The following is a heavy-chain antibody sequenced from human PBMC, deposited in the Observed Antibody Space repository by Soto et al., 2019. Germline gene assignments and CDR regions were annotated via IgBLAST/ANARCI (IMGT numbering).Heavy chain of an antibody. CDR1: GFTFSSYW. V-gene: IGHV3-74*01. Sequence: GGSLRLSCAASGFTFSSYWMHWVRQAPGKGLVWVSRINSDGSSTSYADSVKGRFTISRDNAKNTLYLQMNSLRAEDTAVYYCARAAGYTLYYYYMDVWGKGTTVTVSS. D-gene: IGHD5-12*01. CDR3: ARAAGYTLYYYYMDV. CDR2: INSDGSST. J-gene: IGHJ6*03.